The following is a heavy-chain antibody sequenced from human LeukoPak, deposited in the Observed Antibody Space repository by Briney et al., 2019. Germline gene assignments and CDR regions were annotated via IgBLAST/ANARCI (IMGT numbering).Heavy chain of an antibody. J-gene: IGHJ4*02. V-gene: IGHV4-59*01. CDR3: ARLTSGAYDILTGYYADY. CDR1: GGSISSYY. D-gene: IGHD3-9*01. CDR2: IYYSGST. Sequence: SETLSLTCTVSGGSISSYYWSWIRQPPGKGLEWIGYIYYSGSTNYNPSLKSRVTISVDTSKNQFSLKLSSVTAADTAVYYCARLTSGAYDILTGYYADYGGQGTLVTVSS.